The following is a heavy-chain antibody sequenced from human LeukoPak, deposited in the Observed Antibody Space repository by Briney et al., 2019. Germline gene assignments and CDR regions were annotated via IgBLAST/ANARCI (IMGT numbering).Heavy chain of an antibody. CDR1: GYTFTSYG. J-gene: IGHJ4*02. CDR2: ISAYNGNT. D-gene: IGHD6-13*01. Sequence: ASVKVSCKASGYTFTSYGISWVRQAPGQGLEWMGWISAYNGNTNYAQKLQGRVTMTTDTSTSTAYKELRSLRSDDTAVYYCARVEAAALTFDYWGQGTLVTVSS. CDR3: ARVEAAALTFDY. V-gene: IGHV1-18*04.